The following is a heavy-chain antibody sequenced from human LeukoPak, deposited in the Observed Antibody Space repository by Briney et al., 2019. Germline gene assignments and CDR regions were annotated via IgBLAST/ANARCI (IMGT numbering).Heavy chain of an antibody. J-gene: IGHJ3*02. D-gene: IGHD2-15*01. CDR2: ISYDGSNK. V-gene: IGHV3-30*03. Sequence: PGGTLRLSCAASGFTFSSYGMSWVRQAPGKGLEWVAVISYDGSNKYYADSVKGRFTISRDNSKNTLYLQMNSLRAEDTAVYYCARGALGSRQDLVVTSFVNAFDIWGQGTMVTVSS. CDR3: ARGALGSRQDLVVTSFVNAFDI. CDR1: GFTFSSYG.